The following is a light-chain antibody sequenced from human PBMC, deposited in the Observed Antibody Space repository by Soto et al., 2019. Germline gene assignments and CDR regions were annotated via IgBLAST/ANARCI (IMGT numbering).Light chain of an antibody. V-gene: IGLV1-44*01. CDR3: AAWDDSLKGV. J-gene: IGLJ1*01. CDR2: SNN. Sequence: QSVLTQPPSASGTPGQRVTISCSGSSSNIGSNTVNWYQQLPGTAPKLLIYSNNQRPSGVPDRFPGSKSGTSASLAISGLQSEDEADYYCAAWDDSLKGVFGTGTKLTVL. CDR1: SSNIGSNT.